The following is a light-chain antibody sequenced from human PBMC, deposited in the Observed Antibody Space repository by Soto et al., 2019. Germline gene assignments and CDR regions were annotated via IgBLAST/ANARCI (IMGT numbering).Light chain of an antibody. V-gene: IGKV3-15*01. Sequence: EIVMTQSPATLSVSPGEGATLSCRASHSVDSNLAWYQQKPGQAPRLLIYRASTRATGIPDRFSGSGSGTEFTLTISSLQSEDFGVYYCQQYNNWPITFGQGTRREIK. CDR2: RAS. J-gene: IGKJ5*01. CDR3: QQYNNWPIT. CDR1: HSVDSN.